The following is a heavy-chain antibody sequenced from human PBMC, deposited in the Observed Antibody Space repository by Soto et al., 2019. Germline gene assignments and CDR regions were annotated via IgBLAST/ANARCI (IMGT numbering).Heavy chain of an antibody. D-gene: IGHD2-2*01. V-gene: IGHV3-15*01. Sequence: PLWSLRLSWAASGFTFSNAWMSWVRQAPGKGLEWVGRIKSKTDGGTTDYAAPVKGRFTISRDDSKNTLYLQMNSLKTEDTAVYCGGAGESRGSSTSSSSNYCDYGGNGTLV. CDR3: GAGESRGSSTSSSSNYCDY. J-gene: IGHJ4*01. CDR2: IKSKTDGGTT. CDR1: GFTFSNAW.